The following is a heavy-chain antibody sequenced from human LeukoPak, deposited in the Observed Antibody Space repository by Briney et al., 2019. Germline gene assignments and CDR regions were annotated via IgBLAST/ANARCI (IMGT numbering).Heavy chain of an antibody. V-gene: IGHV4-59*08. D-gene: IGHD6-19*01. Sequence: PLETLSLTCTVSGGSISSYYWSWIRQPPGKGLEWIGYIYYSGSTNYNPSLKSRVTVSVDTSKNQFSLKLSSVTAADAAVYYCATTPRSSGWFDYWGQGTLVTVSS. J-gene: IGHJ4*02. CDR1: GGSISSYY. CDR2: IYYSGST. CDR3: ATTPRSSGWFDY.